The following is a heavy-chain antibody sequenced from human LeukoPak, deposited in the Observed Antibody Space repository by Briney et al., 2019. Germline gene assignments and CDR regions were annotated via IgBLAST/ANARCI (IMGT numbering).Heavy chain of an antibody. D-gene: IGHD2-2*01. Sequence: AASVKVSCKTPGYTFSNFGINWVRQAPGQGLEWMGWISGNNDNPNYGQKFQGRLTVTTDTSTSTAYMELRNLRFDDTAVYYCARDGTSTDDYWGQGTLVTVSS. V-gene: IGHV1-18*01. CDR2: ISGNNDNP. J-gene: IGHJ4*02. CDR1: GYTFSNFG. CDR3: ARDGTSTDDY.